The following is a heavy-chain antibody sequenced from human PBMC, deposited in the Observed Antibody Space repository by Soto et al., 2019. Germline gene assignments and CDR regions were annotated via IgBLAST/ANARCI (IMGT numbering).Heavy chain of an antibody. D-gene: IGHD1-26*01. CDR3: ARHDGTHGGGVGATTYYYYGMDV. Sequence: TGESLKISCKGSGYSFTSYWISWVRQMPGKGLEWMGRIDPSDSYTNYSPSFQGHVTISADKSISTAYLQWSSLKASDTARYYCARHDGTHGGGVGATTYYYYGMDVWGQGTTVTVSS. V-gene: IGHV5-10-1*01. J-gene: IGHJ6*02. CDR1: GYSFTSYW. CDR2: IDPSDSYT.